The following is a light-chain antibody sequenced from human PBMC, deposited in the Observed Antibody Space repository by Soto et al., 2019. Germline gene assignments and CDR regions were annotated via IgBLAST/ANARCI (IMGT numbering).Light chain of an antibody. CDR3: QQYSKWPPVT. CDR1: QSAGSY. Sequence: EIVMTQSPATLSVSPGERAALSCRASQSAGSYLAWYQQKPGQAPRLLIYGASTRATDIPARFSGSGSGTEFTLTINSLQSEDVAVYYCQQYSKWPPVTFGGGTKVDIK. J-gene: IGKJ4*01. CDR2: GAS. V-gene: IGKV3-15*01.